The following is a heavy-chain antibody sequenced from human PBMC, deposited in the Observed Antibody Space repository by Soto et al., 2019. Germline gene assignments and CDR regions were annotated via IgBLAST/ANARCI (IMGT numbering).Heavy chain of an antibody. Sequence: QVQLVESGGGLVKPGGSLRLSCAASGFTFSDYYMSWIRQAPGKGLEWVSYISSSSSYTNYADSVKGRFTISRDNAKNSLYLQMNSLRAEDTAVYYCARLGRDGYNLIYYGMDVWGQGTTVTVSS. CDR3: ARLGRDGYNLIYYGMDV. D-gene: IGHD5-12*01. CDR1: GFTFSDYY. V-gene: IGHV3-11*06. CDR2: ISSSSSYT. J-gene: IGHJ6*02.